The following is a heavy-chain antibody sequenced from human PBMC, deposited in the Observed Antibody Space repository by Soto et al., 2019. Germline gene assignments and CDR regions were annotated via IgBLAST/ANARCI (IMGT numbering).Heavy chain of an antibody. CDR3: ARNGTLTGYSYGMDV. CDR2: IIPIFDTA. V-gene: IGHV1-69*13. Sequence: VKVSCKASGGTFSDSTINWVRQAPGQRLEWMGGIIPIFDTANYAEKFQGRVTITADESTSTSFMEVSSLRSEDTAVYYCARNGTLTGYSYGMDVWGQGTMVTVSS. D-gene: IGHD1-1*01. CDR1: GGTFSDST. J-gene: IGHJ6*02.